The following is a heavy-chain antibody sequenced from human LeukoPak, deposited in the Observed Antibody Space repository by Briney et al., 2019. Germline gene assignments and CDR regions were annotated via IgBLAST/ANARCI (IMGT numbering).Heavy chain of an antibody. Sequence: GRSLRLSCAASGFTFSSCGMHWVRQAPGKGLEWVAVIWYDGTNKYYADSVEGRFTISRDNSKNTLYLQMNSLRAEDTAVYYCARGRDGYNWIDYWGQGTLVTVSS. D-gene: IGHD5-24*01. J-gene: IGHJ4*02. CDR1: GFTFSSCG. V-gene: IGHV3-33*01. CDR2: IWYDGTNK. CDR3: ARGRDGYNWIDY.